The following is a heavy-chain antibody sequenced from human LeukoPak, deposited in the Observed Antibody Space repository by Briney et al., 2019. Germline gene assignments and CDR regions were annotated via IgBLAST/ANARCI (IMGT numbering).Heavy chain of an antibody. CDR1: GGSFSGYY. Sequence: SETLSLTCAVYGGSFSGYYWSWIRQPPGKGLEWIGEINHSGSTNYNPSLKSRVTISVDTSKNQFSLKLSSVTAADTAVYYCARAGTNRKWGYWGQGTLVAVSS. J-gene: IGHJ4*02. D-gene: IGHD3-16*01. CDR2: INHSGST. CDR3: ARAGTNRKWGY. V-gene: IGHV4-34*01.